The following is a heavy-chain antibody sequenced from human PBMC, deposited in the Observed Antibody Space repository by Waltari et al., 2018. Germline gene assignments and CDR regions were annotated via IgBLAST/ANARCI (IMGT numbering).Heavy chain of an antibody. CDR1: GYSISSGYY. V-gene: IGHV4-38-2*01. J-gene: IGHJ3*02. Sequence: QVQLQESGPGLVKPSETLSLTCAVSGYSISSGYYWGWIRQPPGKGLEWIGSIYHSGRTYYNPSLKSRVTISVDTSKNQFSLKLSSVTAADTAVYYCARHAMIVVVTDAFDIWGQGTMVTVSS. D-gene: IGHD3-22*01. CDR2: IYHSGRT. CDR3: ARHAMIVVVTDAFDI.